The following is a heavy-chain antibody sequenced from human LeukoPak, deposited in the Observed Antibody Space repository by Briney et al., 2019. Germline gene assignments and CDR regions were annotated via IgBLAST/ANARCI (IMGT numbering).Heavy chain of an antibody. D-gene: IGHD2-2*01. J-gene: IGHJ6*02. CDR3: AREICSSTSCYLPGVYSYYYGMGV. CDR1: GFTFSSYW. CDR2: IKQDGSEK. V-gene: IGHV3-7*01. Sequence: GGSLRLSCAASGFTFSSYWMSWVRQAPGKGLEWVANIKQDGSEKYYVDSVKGRFTISRDNAKNSLYLQMNSLRAEDTAVYYCAREICSSTSCYLPGVYSYYYGMGVWGQGTTVTVSS.